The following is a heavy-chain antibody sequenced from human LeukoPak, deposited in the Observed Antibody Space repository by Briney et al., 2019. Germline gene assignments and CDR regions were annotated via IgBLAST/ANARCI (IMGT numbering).Heavy chain of an antibody. CDR1: GFTVSSNY. V-gene: IGHV3-66*01. D-gene: IGHD3-22*01. Sequence: GGSLRLSGAASGFTVSSNYMSWVRQAPGKGLEWVSVIYSGGSTYYADSVKGRFTISRDNSKNTLYLQMNSLRAEDTAVYYCARGASSGYYLLLDYWGQGTLVTVSS. CDR3: ARGASSGYYLLLDY. J-gene: IGHJ4*02. CDR2: IYSGGST.